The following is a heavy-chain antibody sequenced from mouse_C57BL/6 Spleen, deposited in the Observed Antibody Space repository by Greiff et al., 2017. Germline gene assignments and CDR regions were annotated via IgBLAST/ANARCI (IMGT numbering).Heavy chain of an antibody. D-gene: IGHD2-1*01. CDR2: ISYDGSN. Sequence: EVKLVESGPGLVKPSQSLSLTCSVTGYSITSGYYWNWIRQFPGNKLEWMGYISYDGSNNYNPSLKNRISITRDTSKNQFFLKLNSVTTEDTATYDCARVDYYGNFFFDDWGQGTTLTVAS. V-gene: IGHV3-6*01. CDR3: ARVDYYGNFFFDD. CDR1: GYSITSGYY. J-gene: IGHJ2*01.